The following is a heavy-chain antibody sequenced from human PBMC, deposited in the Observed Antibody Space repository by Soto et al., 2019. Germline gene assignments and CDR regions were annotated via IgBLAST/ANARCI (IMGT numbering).Heavy chain of an antibody. D-gene: IGHD5-18*01. CDR3: AKDHEGQLWFLNYFDY. V-gene: IGHV3-23*01. J-gene: IGHJ4*02. CDR2: ISGSGGST. CDR1: GFTFSSYA. Sequence: GSLRLSCAASGFTFSSYAMSWVRQAPGKGLEWVSAISGSGGSTYYADSVKGRFTISRDNSKNTLYLQMNSLRAEDTAVYYCAKDHEGQLWFLNYFDYWGQGTLVTVSS.